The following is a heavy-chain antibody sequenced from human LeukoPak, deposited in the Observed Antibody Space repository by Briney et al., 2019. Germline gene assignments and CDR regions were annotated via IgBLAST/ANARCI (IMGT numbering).Heavy chain of an antibody. CDR3: ATNYEILSGYPKNYYFHI. CDR2: IIPLFRTA. CDR1: GGTFSSYA. V-gene: IGHV1-69*06. J-gene: IGHJ3*02. D-gene: IGHD3-9*01. Sequence: GSSVKVSCKASGGTFSSYAISWVQQAPGQGPEWMGGIIPLFRTANYAQKFQDRVTITADKSTNTAFMELSSLRSEDTAMYYCATNYEILSGYPKNYYFHIWGQGTMVTVSP.